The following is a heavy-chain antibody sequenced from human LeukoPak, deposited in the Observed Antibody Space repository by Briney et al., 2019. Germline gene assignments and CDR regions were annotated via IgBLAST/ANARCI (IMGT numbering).Heavy chain of an antibody. CDR1: GGSFSGYY. V-gene: IGHV4-34*01. Sequence: SETLSLTCAVYGGSFSGYYWSWIRQPPGKGLEWIGEINHSGSTNYNPSLKSRVTISVDTSKNQFSLKLSSVTAADTAVYYCARHISGSYYFDYWGQGTLVTVSS. J-gene: IGHJ4*02. CDR3: ARHISGSYYFDY. D-gene: IGHD1-26*01. CDR2: INHSGST.